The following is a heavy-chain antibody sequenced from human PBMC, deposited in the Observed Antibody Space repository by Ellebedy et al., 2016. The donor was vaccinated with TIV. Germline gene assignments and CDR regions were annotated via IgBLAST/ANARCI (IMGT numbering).Heavy chain of an antibody. CDR2: INPSGGST. CDR3: ATVAARPEDFDY. J-gene: IGHJ4*02. V-gene: IGHV1-46*04. D-gene: IGHD6-6*01. CDR1: GYTFTSYY. Sequence: ASVKVSCKASGYTFTSYYMHWVRQAPGQGLEWMGIINPSGGSTSYAQKLQGRVTMTRDTSTSTVYMELSSLRSEDTAVYYCATVAARPEDFDYWGQGTLVTVSS.